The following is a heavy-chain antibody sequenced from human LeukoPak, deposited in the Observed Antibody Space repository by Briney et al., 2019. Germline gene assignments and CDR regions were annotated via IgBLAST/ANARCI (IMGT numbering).Heavy chain of an antibody. CDR3: AHIPEQWELAFLCFDY. Sequence: SGPTLVNPTQTLTLTCTFSGFSLSTSGVGVGWIRQPPGKALEWLALIYWDDDKRYSPSLKSRLTITKDTSKNQVVLTMTNMDPVDTATYYCAHIPEQWELAFLCFDYWGQGTLVTVYS. CDR2: IYWDDDK. D-gene: IGHD1-26*01. CDR1: GFSLSTSGVG. J-gene: IGHJ4*02. V-gene: IGHV2-5*02.